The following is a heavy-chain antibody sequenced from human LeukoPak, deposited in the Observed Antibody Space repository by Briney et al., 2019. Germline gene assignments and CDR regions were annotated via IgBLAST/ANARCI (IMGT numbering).Heavy chain of an antibody. CDR3: ARGEWELILD. J-gene: IGHJ4*02. CDR1: GYTFTGYY. Sequence: ASVKVPCKASGYTFTGYYMHWVRQAPGQGLEWMGMINPSGGSTNYAEKFQGGVTMTRDTSTRTVYMELSSLRSEDTAVYYCARGEWELILDWGQGTLVTVSS. D-gene: IGHD1-26*01. V-gene: IGHV1-46*01. CDR2: INPSGGST.